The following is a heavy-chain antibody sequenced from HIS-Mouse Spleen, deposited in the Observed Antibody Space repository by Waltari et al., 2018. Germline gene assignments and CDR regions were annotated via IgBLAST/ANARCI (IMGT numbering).Heavy chain of an antibody. V-gene: IGHV4-39*01. D-gene: IGHD6-13*01. Sequence: QLQLQESGPGLAKPSETLSLTSTVSGGSISRTGYYWGWIRPPPGKGLEWIGSIYYSGSTYYNPSLKSRVTISVDTSKNQFSLKLSSVTAADTAVYYCARHEGQQLVTSLFDYWGQGTLVTVSS. CDR3: ARHEGQQLVTSLFDY. J-gene: IGHJ4*02. CDR1: GGSISRTGYY. CDR2: IYYSGST.